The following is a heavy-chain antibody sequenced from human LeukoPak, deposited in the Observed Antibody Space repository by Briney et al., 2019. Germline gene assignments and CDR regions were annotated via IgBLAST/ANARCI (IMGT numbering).Heavy chain of an antibody. J-gene: IGHJ4*02. CDR1: GYTFTSYY. Sequence: ASVKVSCKASGYTFTSYYMRWVRQAPGQGLEWMGIINPSSGKINYAQKFQGRVTMTRDMSTSTVYMELSSLRSDDTAVYYCARDLASSGYYWDWGQGTLVTVSS. D-gene: IGHD3-22*01. V-gene: IGHV1-46*01. CDR3: ARDLASSGYYWD. CDR2: INPSSGKI.